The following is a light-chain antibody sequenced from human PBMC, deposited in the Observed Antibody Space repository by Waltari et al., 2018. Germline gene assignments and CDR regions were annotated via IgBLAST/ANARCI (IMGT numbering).Light chain of an antibody. J-gene: IGLJ2*01. CDR1: SSDVGGYNY. V-gene: IGLV2-14*01. CDR3: SSYTSSSTLDVV. CDR2: EVS. Sequence: QSALTQPASVSGSPGQSITISCTGTSSDVGGYNYVSWYQQHPGKAPKLMICEVSKRPSGVSNRFSGSKSGNTASLTISGLQAEDEADYYCSSYTSSSTLDVVFGGGTKLTVL.